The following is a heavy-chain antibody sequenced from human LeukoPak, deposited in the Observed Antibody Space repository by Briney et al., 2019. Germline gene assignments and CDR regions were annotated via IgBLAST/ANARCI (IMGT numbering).Heavy chain of an antibody. J-gene: IGHJ3*02. V-gene: IGHV4-59*08. CDR3: ARGGVRSYDSSRPRAFDI. CDR2: LYYSGST. Sequence: SETLSLTCTVSGGSISSYYWSWIRQPPGKGLEWLGYLYYSGSTNYNPSLKSRVTISVDTSKNQFSLKLSSVTAADTAVYYCARGGVRSYDSSRPRAFDIWGQGTMVTVSS. CDR1: GGSISSYY. D-gene: IGHD3-22*01.